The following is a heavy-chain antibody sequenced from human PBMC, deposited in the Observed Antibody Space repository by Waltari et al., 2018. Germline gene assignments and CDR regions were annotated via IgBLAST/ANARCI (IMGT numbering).Heavy chain of an antibody. V-gene: IGHV1-69*08. CDR2: IIPILGIA. Sequence: QVQLVQSGAEVKKPGSSVKVSCKASGGTFSSYTISWVRQAPGQGLEWMGRIIPILGIANYAQKFQGRVTITADKSTSTAYMELSSLRSEDTAVYYCARDSGSYSPDAFDIWGQGTMVTVSS. CDR3: ARDSGSYSPDAFDI. D-gene: IGHD1-26*01. J-gene: IGHJ3*02. CDR1: GGTFSSYT.